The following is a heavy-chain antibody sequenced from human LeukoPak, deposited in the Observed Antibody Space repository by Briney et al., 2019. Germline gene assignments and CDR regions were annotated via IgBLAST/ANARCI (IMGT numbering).Heavy chain of an antibody. J-gene: IGHJ4*02. Sequence: GGSLRLSCAASGVTVSSSYMSWVRQAPGKGLEWVSIMYSGGATDYADSVKRRFTISRDNSKNTLYLQMNSLRAEDTAVYYCARDPSPFYGDYGYWGQGTLVTVSS. V-gene: IGHV3-66*01. CDR3: ARDPSPFYGDYGY. CDR2: MYSGGAT. CDR1: GVTVSSSY. D-gene: IGHD4-17*01.